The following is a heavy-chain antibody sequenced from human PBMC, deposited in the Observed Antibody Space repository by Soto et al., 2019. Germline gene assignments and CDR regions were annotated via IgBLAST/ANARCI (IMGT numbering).Heavy chain of an antibody. CDR1: GYTFTSYD. Sequence: ASVKVSCKASGYTFTSYDINWVRQATGQGLEWMGWMNPNSGNTGYAQKFQGRVTMTRNTSISTAYMELSSLRPEDTAVYYCARLRDSGYHGAWFDPWGQGTLVTVSS. CDR2: MNPNSGNT. D-gene: IGHD3-22*01. CDR3: ARLRDSGYHGAWFDP. J-gene: IGHJ5*02. V-gene: IGHV1-8*01.